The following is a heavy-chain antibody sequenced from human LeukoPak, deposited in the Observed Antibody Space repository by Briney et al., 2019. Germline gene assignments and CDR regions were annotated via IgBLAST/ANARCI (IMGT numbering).Heavy chain of an antibody. Sequence: PGGSLRLSCAASGFAFSSFAMSWVRQAPGKGLEWVSSISGSGGSTYYADSVKGRFTISRDGSKNTLYVQMNSLRAEDTAVYYRAKGVGTNKGGYYFDYWGQGTPVTVSS. J-gene: IGHJ4*02. CDR2: ISGSGGST. V-gene: IGHV3-23*01. D-gene: IGHD1-26*01. CDR3: AKGVGTNKGGYYFDY. CDR1: GFAFSSFA.